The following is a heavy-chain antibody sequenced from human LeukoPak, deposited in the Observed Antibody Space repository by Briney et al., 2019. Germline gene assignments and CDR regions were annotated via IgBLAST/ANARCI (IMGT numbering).Heavy chain of an antibody. J-gene: IGHJ4*02. CDR3: ARNSRVASTSGLNY. V-gene: IGHV1-69*13. CDR1: GGTFSSYP. Sequence: ASVKVSCKASGGTFSSYPFTWVRQAPGQGLEWMGEITPIFGAANYAQTFQGRVTISADESTSTVFMELSSLRSDDTAFYYCARNSRVASTSGLNYWGQGTLVTVSS. D-gene: IGHD4-23*01. CDR2: ITPIFGAA.